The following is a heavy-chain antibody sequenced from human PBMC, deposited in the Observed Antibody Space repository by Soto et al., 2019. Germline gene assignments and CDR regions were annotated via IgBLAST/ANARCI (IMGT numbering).Heavy chain of an antibody. V-gene: IGHV4-59*01. CDR2: IYYSGST. CDR1: GGSISSYY. J-gene: IGHJ4*02. CDR3: ARATTKRGHTAIVSAFDY. D-gene: IGHD5-18*01. Sequence: SETLSLTCSVSGGSISSYYWSWIRQPPGKGLEWIGYIYYSGSTNYNPTLKIRVTISVDTSKNQFPLKLNFVTVADTAVYYCARATTKRGHTAIVSAFDYWGQGTLGTVSS.